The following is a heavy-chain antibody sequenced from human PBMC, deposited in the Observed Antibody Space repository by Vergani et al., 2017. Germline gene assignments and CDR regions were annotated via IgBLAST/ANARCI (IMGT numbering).Heavy chain of an antibody. D-gene: IGHD6-25*01. CDR1: GGSISSGDHC. CDR2: IFYSGPT. V-gene: IGHV4-31*11. Sequence: QVQLQESGPGVVKPSQTLSLTCAVSGGSISSGDHCWTWIRPRPGTGLEWIGYIFYSGPTYDNPSLRSRLTISGDTSQNQFSLKLRSVTAADTAVYYCARVDTQVPATSHFYYMDVWGKGTTVVVSS. J-gene: IGHJ6*03. CDR3: ARVDTQVPATSHFYYMDV.